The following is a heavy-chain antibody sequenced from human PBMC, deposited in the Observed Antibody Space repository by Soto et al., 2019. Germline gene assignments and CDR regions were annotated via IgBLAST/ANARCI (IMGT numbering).Heavy chain of an antibody. CDR3: ASNWNYDHWYFDL. CDR1: GYRFTSYW. V-gene: IGHV5-51*01. Sequence: GESLKISCKGSGYRFTSYWIGWVRQMPGKGLEWMGIIYPGDSDTRYSPSFQGQVTISADKSISTAYLQWSSLKASDTAMYYCASNWNYDHWYFDLWGRGTLVTVSS. CDR2: IYPGDSDT. J-gene: IGHJ2*01. D-gene: IGHD1-7*01.